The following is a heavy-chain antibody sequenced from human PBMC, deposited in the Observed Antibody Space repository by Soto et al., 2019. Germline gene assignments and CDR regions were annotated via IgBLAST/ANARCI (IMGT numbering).Heavy chain of an antibody. CDR3: AKGGAVLLDPFDV. CDR1: GFTFSSFA. J-gene: IGHJ3*01. V-gene: IGHV3-23*01. Sequence: GGSLRLSCAASGFTFSSFAMNWVRLPPGRGLEWVAAVTSSASSTHYADSAKGRFTISRDNSKNTLYLQMNSLRADDTAVYYCAKGGAVLLDPFDVWGQGTMVTVSS. CDR2: VTSSASST. D-gene: IGHD1-26*01.